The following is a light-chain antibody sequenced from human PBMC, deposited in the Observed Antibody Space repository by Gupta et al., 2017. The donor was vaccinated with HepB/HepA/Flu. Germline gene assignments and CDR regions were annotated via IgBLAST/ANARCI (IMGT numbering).Light chain of an antibody. CDR1: SSDVGGYNY. CDR3: SSYTSSSTLYV. CDR2: DVS. J-gene: IGLJ1*01. Sequence: QSTLTQPASVTGSPVRSITISCTGTSSDVGGYNYVSWYQQHPGKAPKLMIYDVSNRPSGVSNRFSGSKSGNTASLTSSGLQAEDEADYYCSSYTSSSTLYVFGTGTKVTVL. V-gene: IGLV2-14*01.